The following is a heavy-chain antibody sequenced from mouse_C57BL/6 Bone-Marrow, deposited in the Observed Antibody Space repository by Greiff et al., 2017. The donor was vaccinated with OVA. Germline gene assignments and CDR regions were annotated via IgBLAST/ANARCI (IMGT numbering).Heavy chain of an antibody. CDR3: ARGRLRAWFAY. J-gene: IGHJ3*01. V-gene: IGHV1-31*01. CDR1: GYSFTGYY. Sequence: EVKVVESGPELVKPGASVKISCKASGYSFTGYYMHWVKQSHGNILDWIGYIYPYNGVSSYNQKFKGKATLTVDKSSSTAYMELRSLTSEDSAVYYCARGRLRAWFAYWGQGTLVTVSA. D-gene: IGHD2-4*01. CDR2: IYPYNGVS.